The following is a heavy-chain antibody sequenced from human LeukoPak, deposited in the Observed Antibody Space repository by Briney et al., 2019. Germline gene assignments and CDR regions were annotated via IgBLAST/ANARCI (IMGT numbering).Heavy chain of an antibody. Sequence: PSETLSLTCAVYGGSFSGYYWSWIRQPPGKGLEWIGEINHSGSTNYNPSLKSRVTISVDTSKNQFSLKLSSVTAADTAVYYCARGDRITIPYWGQGTLVTVSS. D-gene: IGHD3-3*01. J-gene: IGHJ4*02. CDR3: ARGDRITIPY. V-gene: IGHV4-34*01. CDR1: GGSFSGYY. CDR2: INHSGST.